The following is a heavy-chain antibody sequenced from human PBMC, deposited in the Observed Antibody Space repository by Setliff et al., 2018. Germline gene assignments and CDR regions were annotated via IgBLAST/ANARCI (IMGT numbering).Heavy chain of an antibody. CDR1: GGSISSSSYY. CDR3: ARQRGGDEHHFDY. D-gene: IGHD2-21*02. V-gene: IGHV4-39*01. Sequence: SETLSLTCTVSGGSISSSSYYWGWIRQSSGKGLEWIGSIYYSGSTYYNPSLKSRVTISVDTSKNQFSLKLSSVTAADTAVYYCARQRGGDEHHFDYWGQGTLVTVSS. CDR2: IYYSGST. J-gene: IGHJ4*02.